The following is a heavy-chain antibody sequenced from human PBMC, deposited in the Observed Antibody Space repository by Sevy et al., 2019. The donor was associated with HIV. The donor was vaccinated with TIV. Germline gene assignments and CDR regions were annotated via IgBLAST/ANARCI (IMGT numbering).Heavy chain of an antibody. J-gene: IGHJ4*02. CDR3: TAGVGASDFDY. Sequence: GGSLRLSCAASGFTFSNAWMSWVRQAPGKGLEWVGRIKSKTEGGTRDFAAPVKGSFLISRDDSRNPVYRQMNSLKTEDTAVYYCTAGVGASDFDYWGQGTLVTVSS. D-gene: IGHD1-26*01. V-gene: IGHV3-15*01. CDR1: GFTFSNAW. CDR2: IKSKTEGGTR.